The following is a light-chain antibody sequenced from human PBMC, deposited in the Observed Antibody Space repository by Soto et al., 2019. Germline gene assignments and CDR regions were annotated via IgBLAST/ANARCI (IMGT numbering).Light chain of an antibody. V-gene: IGKV3D-20*02. CDR3: QQRSNWRT. J-gene: IGKJ5*01. Sequence: DIVFRQPPATLFLSQGERATLSCGASQSVSSSRLAWYQQKAGLAPRLLIYDASNRATGIPARFSGSGSGTDFTLTISSLEPEDFAVYYCQQRSNWRTFGQGTRLEIK. CDR1: QSVSSSR. CDR2: DAS.